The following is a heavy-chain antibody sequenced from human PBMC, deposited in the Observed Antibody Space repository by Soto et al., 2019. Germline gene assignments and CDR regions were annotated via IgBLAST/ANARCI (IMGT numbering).Heavy chain of an antibody. J-gene: IGHJ5*02. D-gene: IGHD5-12*01. CDR1: GFTFSSYA. V-gene: IGHV3-30-3*01. CDR2: ISYDGSNK. CDR3: AREPYVDIVAAHNWFDP. Sequence: GGSLRLSCAASGFTFSSYAMHWVRQAPGKGLEWVAVISYDGSNKYYADSVKGRFTISRDNSKNTLYLQMNSLRAEDTAVYYCAREPYVDIVAAHNWFDPWGQGTLVTVSS.